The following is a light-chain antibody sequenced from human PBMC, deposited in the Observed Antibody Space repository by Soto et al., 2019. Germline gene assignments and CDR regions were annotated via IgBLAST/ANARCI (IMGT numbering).Light chain of an antibody. J-gene: IGLJ3*02. CDR3: ESWDYNLSGVV. CDR2: RSD. CDR1: SSNIANNF. V-gene: IGLV1-47*01. Sequence: QSVLTQPPSASGTPGQRVTMSCSGTSSNIANNFVYWYQQLPGTAPKLIIYRSDQRHSGVPDRVSASNSGTSASLAISVLRSEDEADYYCESWDYNLSGVVFGGGTKLTVL.